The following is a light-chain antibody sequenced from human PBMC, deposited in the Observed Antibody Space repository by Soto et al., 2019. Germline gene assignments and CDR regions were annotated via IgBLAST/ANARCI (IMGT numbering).Light chain of an antibody. J-gene: IGKJ5*01. CDR2: AAS. V-gene: IGKV1-39*01. CDR3: QQSYTTASIT. CDR1: QSISRN. Sequence: DIQMTQSPSSLSASVGDRVTLTCRASQSISRNLNWYQHKPGKAPKLLIYAASSLQNGVPSRFSGGGSGTEFTLSISSLQPEDFGTYYCQQSYTTASITFGQGTRLEIK.